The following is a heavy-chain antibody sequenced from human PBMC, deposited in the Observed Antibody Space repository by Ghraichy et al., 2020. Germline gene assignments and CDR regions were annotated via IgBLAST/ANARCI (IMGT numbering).Heavy chain of an antibody. D-gene: IGHD1-26*01. J-gene: IGHJ6*02. V-gene: IGHV4-31*03. CDR2: IYYSGST. CDR1: GGSISSGGYY. CDR3: AREPTESSENHYYGMDV. Sequence: SETLSLTCTVSGGSISSGGYYWSWIRQHPGKGLEWIGYIYYSGSTYYNPSLKSRVTISVDTSKNQFSLKLSSVTAADTAVYYCAREPTESSENHYYGMDVWGQGTTVTVSS.